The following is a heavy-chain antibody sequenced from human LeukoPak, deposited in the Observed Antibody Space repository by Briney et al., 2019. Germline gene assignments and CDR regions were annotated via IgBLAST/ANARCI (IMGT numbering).Heavy chain of an antibody. CDR2: IRSNTYGGTT. J-gene: IGHJ4*02. CDR3: TRDSGYSFGY. D-gene: IGHD1-1*01. V-gene: IGHV3-49*04. Sequence: GGSLRLSCAVSGFTFGDYAMSWVRQAPGKGLEWVGFIRSNTYGGTTEYAASVKGRFTVSRDDSKSIAYLQMNSLKTEDTAVYYCTRDSGYSFGYWGQGTLVTVSS. CDR1: GFTFGDYA.